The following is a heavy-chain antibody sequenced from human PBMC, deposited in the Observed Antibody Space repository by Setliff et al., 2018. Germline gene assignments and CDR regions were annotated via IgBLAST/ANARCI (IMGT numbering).Heavy chain of an antibody. V-gene: IGHV1-69*13. CDR2: IIPIFGTP. Sequence: ASVKVSCKASGGMSGTYSISWVRQAPGQGLEWMGAIIPIFGTPNYAQKFQDRVTITAGVSTSTAYMELSSLRSDDTAVYHCARDGAYCSGGSCYSFDYWGQGTPVTVSS. D-gene: IGHD2-15*01. CDR3: ARDGAYCSGGSCYSFDY. J-gene: IGHJ4*02. CDR1: GGMSGTYS.